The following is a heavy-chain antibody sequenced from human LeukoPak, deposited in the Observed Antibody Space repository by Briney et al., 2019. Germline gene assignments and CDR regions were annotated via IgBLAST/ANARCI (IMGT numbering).Heavy chain of an antibody. J-gene: IGHJ5*01. V-gene: IGHV4-31*03. Sequence: PSQTLSLTCTVWGGSIGTRADYWNWIRQHPGKGLEWIGFISDSGSTLYNASLKSRISISSATSKNQFSLKLTSATAADMAVYYCARGRYSYGWNDSWGQGTLVTVSS. D-gene: IGHD3-16*02. CDR1: GGSIGTRADY. CDR3: ARGRYSYGWNDS. CDR2: ISDSGST.